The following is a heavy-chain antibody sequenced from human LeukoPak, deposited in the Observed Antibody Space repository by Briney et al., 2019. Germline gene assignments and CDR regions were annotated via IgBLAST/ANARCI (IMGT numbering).Heavy chain of an antibody. CDR2: ISSSSSTI. D-gene: IGHD3-10*01. Sequence: GGSLRLSCAASGFTFSSYSMNWVRQAPGKGLEWVSYISSSSSTIYYADSVKGRFTISRDNAKNSLYLQMNSLRAEDTAVYYCARDAVRGVIITNWFDPWGQGTLVTVSS. CDR3: ARDAVRGVIITNWFDP. V-gene: IGHV3-48*01. CDR1: GFTFSSYS. J-gene: IGHJ5*02.